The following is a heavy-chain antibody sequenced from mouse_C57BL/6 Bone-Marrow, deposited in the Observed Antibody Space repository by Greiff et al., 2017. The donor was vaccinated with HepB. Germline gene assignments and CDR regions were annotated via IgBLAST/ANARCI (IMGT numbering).Heavy chain of an antibody. CDR1: GFTFSSYT. CDR3: ARPMVTTFYFDY. V-gene: IGHV5-9*01. D-gene: IGHD2-2*01. Sequence: EVQGVESGGGLVKPGGSLKLSCAASGFTFSSYTMSWVRQTPEKRLEWVATISGGGGNTYYPDSVKGRFTISRDNAKNTLYLQMSSLRSEDTALYYCARPMVTTFYFDYWGQGTTLTVSS. J-gene: IGHJ2*01. CDR2: ISGGGGNT.